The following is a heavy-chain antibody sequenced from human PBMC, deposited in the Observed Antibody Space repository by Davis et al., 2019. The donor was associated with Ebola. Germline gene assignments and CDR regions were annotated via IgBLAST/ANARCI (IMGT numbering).Heavy chain of an antibody. D-gene: IGHD1-26*01. CDR2: ISYDGSNK. CDR3: ARDGVGATIVLYYFDY. Sequence: PGGSLRLSCAVSGDSISSSNWWSWVRQAPGKGLEWVAVISYDGSNKYYADSVKGRFTISRDNSKNTLYLQMNSLRPEDTAVYYCARDGVGATIVLYYFDYWGQGTLVTVSS. J-gene: IGHJ4*02. V-gene: IGHV3-30-3*01. CDR1: GDSISSSN.